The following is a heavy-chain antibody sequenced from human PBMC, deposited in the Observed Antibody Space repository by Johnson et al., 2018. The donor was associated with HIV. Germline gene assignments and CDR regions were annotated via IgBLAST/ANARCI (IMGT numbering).Heavy chain of an antibody. V-gene: IGHV3-74*02. J-gene: IGHJ3*02. D-gene: IGHD3-16*01. Sequence: VQLVESGGALVQPGGSLRLSCAASGFTFDYYWMHWVRQAPGKGLVWVSHIHSDETDTTYADSVKGRFTISRDNAKKSLYLQMNSLRDEDTALYYCARGRPWGWELRRDAFDIWGQGTMVTVSS. CDR3: ARGRPWGWELRRDAFDI. CDR1: GFTFDYYW. CDR2: IHSDETDT.